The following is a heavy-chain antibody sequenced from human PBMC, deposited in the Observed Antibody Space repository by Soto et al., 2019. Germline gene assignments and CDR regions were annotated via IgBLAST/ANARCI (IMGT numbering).Heavy chain of an antibody. Sequence: SVGSLRLSCAASGFTFSSYAMSWVRQAPGKGLEWVSAISGSGGSTYYADSVKGRFTISRDNSKNTLYLQMNSLRAEDTAVYYCAKDGRRPHGPPYDPWGQGTLVTVSS. J-gene: IGHJ5*02. CDR2: ISGSGGST. CDR3: AKDGRRPHGPPYDP. V-gene: IGHV3-23*01. D-gene: IGHD1-26*01. CDR1: GFTFSSYA.